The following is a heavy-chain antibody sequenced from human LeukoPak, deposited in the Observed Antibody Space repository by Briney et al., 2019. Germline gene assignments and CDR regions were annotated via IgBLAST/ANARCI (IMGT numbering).Heavy chain of an antibody. CDR2: IYPGDSDT. V-gene: IGHV5-51*01. D-gene: IGHD3-22*01. CDR3: ARPATTYYYDSCGYNFDY. CDR1: GYSFTSYW. Sequence: GESLKISCKGSGYSFTSYWIGWVRQMPGKGLEWMGIIYPGDSDTRYSPSFQGQVTISADKSISTAYLQWSSLKASDTAMYYCARPATTYYYDSCGYNFDYWGQGTLVTVSS. J-gene: IGHJ4*02.